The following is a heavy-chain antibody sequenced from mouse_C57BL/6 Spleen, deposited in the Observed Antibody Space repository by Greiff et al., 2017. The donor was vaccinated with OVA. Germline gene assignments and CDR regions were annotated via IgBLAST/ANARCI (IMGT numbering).Heavy chain of an antibody. Sequence: QVHVKQPGAELVKPGASVKMSCKASGYTFTSYWITWVKQRPGQGLEWIGDIYPGSGSTNYNEKFKSKATLTVDTSSSTAYMQLSSLTSEDSAVYYCARFWDGWYFDVWGTGTTVTVSS. J-gene: IGHJ1*03. CDR1: GYTFTSYW. CDR2: IYPGSGST. CDR3: ARFWDGWYFDV. D-gene: IGHD4-1*01. V-gene: IGHV1-55*01.